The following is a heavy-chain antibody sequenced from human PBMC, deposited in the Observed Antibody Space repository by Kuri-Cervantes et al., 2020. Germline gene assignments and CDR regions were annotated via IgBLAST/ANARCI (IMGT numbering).Heavy chain of an antibody. Sequence: AGSLRLSCVASGFTVSSYYMSWVRQVPGKGLEWVSVIYSGGSTNHADSVKARFTIPRDNSRNTLYLQMNSLRADDTAVYYCARSPKWYFDLWGRGTLVTVSS. V-gene: IGHV3-53*01. CDR2: IYSGGST. CDR1: GFTVSSYY. J-gene: IGHJ2*01. CDR3: ARSPKWYFDL.